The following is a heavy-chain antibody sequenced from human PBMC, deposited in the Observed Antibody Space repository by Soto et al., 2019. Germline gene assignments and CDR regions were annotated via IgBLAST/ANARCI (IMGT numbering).Heavy chain of an antibody. CDR3: ARLPPDFDWLSLSYYYGMDV. Sequence: GESLKISCKGSGYSFTSYWIGWVRQMPGKGLEWMGIIYPGDSDTRYSPSFQGQVTISADKSISTAYLQWSSLKASDTAMYYCARLPPDFDWLSLSYYYGMDVWGQGTTVTVSS. D-gene: IGHD3-9*01. J-gene: IGHJ6*02. V-gene: IGHV5-51*01. CDR2: IYPGDSDT. CDR1: GYSFTSYW.